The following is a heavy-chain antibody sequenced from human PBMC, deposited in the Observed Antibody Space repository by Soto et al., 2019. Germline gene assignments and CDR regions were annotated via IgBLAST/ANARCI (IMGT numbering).Heavy chain of an antibody. CDR3: ARSIVVVTALDY. CDR1: GYTFTSYA. CDR2: INAGNGNT. J-gene: IGHJ4*02. Sequence: QVQLVQSGAEEKKPGASVKVSCKASGYTFTSYAMHWVRQAPGQRLEWMGWINAGNGNTKYSQKFQGRVTSTRDTSASTAYMELSRLRSEDTAVYYSARSIVVVTALDYWGQGTLVTVSS. D-gene: IGHD2-21*02. V-gene: IGHV1-3*05.